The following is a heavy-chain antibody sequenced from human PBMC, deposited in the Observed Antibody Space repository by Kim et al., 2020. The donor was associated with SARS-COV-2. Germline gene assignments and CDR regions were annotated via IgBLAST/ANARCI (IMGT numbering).Heavy chain of an antibody. D-gene: IGHD3-10*01. V-gene: IGHV3-15*01. Sequence: AAPVKGRFTISRDDSKNTLYLQMNSLKTEDTAVYYCTTPMIRGALDAFDVWGQGTMVTVSS. CDR3: TTPMIRGALDAFDV. J-gene: IGHJ3*01.